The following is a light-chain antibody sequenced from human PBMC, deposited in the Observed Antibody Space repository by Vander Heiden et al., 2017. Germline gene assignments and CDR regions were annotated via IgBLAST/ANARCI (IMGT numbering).Light chain of an antibody. Sequence: DIQMTQSPSSLSASVGDRVSITCRASQTIGRCLNRYQQKPGKDPKRLIYTASSLQSGGTSRCSGSRACTEVIPTISSLQPEEVATDYCQQSYSTSPTFGQGTNLEIK. V-gene: IGKV1-39*01. CDR1: QTIGRC. CDR3: QQSYSTSPT. J-gene: IGKJ2*01. CDR2: TAS.